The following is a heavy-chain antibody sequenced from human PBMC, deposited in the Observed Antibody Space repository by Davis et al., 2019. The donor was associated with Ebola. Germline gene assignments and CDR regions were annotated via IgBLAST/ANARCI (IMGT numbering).Heavy chain of an antibody. CDR1: GGSFSGYY. V-gene: IGHV4-34*01. Sequence: PSETLSLTCAVYGGSFSGYYWSWIRQPPGKGLEWIGEINHSGSTNYNLSLTSRVTISVDTSKNQPSLKLSSVTAADTAVYYCARAGIYRPYYFDYWGQGTLVTVSS. D-gene: IGHD3-16*02. CDR2: INHSGST. J-gene: IGHJ4*02. CDR3: ARAGIYRPYYFDY.